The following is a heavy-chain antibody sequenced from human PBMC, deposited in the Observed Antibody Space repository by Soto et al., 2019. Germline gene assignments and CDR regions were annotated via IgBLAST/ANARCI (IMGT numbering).Heavy chain of an antibody. CDR2: ISYDGSNK. D-gene: IGHD3-9*01. Sequence: GGSLRLSCAASGFTFSSYAMHWVRQAPGKGLEWVAVISYDGSNKYYADSVKGRFTISRDNSKNTLYLQMNSLRAEDTAVYYCARDQEGRGTIFYYYYGMDVWGQGTTVTVSS. V-gene: IGHV3-30-3*01. CDR3: ARDQEGRGTIFYYYYGMDV. J-gene: IGHJ6*02. CDR1: GFTFSSYA.